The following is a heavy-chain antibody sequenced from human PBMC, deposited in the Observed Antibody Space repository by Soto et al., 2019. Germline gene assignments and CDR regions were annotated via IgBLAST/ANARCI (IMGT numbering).Heavy chain of an antibody. Sequence: EVQLVESGGGSVQPGGSLRLSCVASGITFTNYWMHWVRQVPGKGLVWVARVGSGGRGTSYADSVKGRFTISRDNAKNTLYLQLNSLRGEDRAMYYCGTVFEQWGQGIPVTVSS. J-gene: IGHJ4*02. CDR2: VGSGGRGT. V-gene: IGHV3-74*01. CDR3: GTVFEQ. CDR1: GITFTNYW.